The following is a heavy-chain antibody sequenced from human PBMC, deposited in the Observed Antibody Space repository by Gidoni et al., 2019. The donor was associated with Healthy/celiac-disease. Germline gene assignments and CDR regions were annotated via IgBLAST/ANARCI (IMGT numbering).Heavy chain of an antibody. CDR1: GGTFSSSA. CDR2: IIPILGIA. CDR3: ARFGSPPQKPGVYVDTAMVDY. J-gene: IGHJ4*02. Sequence: QVQLVQSGAEVKKPGSSVKVSCKASGGTFSSSAISWVRQAPGQGLEWMGRIIPILGIANYAQKFQGRVTITADKSTSTAYMELSSLRSEDTAVYYCARFGSPPQKPGVYVDTAMVDYWGQGTLVTVSS. V-gene: IGHV1-69*04. D-gene: IGHD5-18*01.